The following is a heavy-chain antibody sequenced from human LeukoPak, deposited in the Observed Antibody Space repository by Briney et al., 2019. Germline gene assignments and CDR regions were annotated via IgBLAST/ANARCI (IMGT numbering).Heavy chain of an antibody. CDR2: ISSSSSTI. Sequence: PGGSLRLSCAASGFTFSSYSMNWVRQAPGKGLEWVSYISSSSSTIYYADSVKGRFTISRDNAKNSLCLQMNSLRAEDTAVYYCARDGVTIFGVVVPFDYWGQGTLVTVSS. CDR3: ARDGVTIFGVVVPFDY. V-gene: IGHV3-48*01. J-gene: IGHJ4*02. CDR1: GFTFSSYS. D-gene: IGHD3-3*01.